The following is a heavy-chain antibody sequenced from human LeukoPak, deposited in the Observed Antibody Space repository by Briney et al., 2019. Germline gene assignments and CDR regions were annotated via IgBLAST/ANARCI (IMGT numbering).Heavy chain of an antibody. D-gene: IGHD6-13*01. CDR1: GYSFTSYW. V-gene: IGHV5-51*01. CDR2: IYPGDSDT. J-gene: IGHJ5*02. CDR3: ARRYSSSWYWFDP. Sequence: GESLKISCKGSGYSFTSYWIGWVRHMPGKGLEWMGIIYPGDSDTRYSPSFPGQVTISADKSISTAYLQWSSLKASDTAMYYCARRYSSSWYWFDPWGQGTLVTVSS.